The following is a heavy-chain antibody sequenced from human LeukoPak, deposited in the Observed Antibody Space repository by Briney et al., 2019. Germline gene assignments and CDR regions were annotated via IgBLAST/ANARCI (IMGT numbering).Heavy chain of an antibody. V-gene: IGHV4-39*01. CDR2: IYYSGST. Sequence: SETLSLTCTVSGGSVSSSSHYWGWIRQPPGMGLEWIGIIYYSGSTYYNPSLNSRVTVSLDTSKNQFSLTVTSVTAADTAVYYCARRYCSGGHCYYFDSWGQGTLVTVSS. J-gene: IGHJ4*02. CDR1: GGSVSSSSHY. CDR3: ARRYCSGGHCYYFDS. D-gene: IGHD2-15*01.